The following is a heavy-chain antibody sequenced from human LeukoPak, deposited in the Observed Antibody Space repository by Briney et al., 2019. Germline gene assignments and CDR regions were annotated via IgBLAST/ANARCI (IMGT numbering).Heavy chain of an antibody. Sequence: SVKVSCKASGATFSSYAISWVRQAPGQGLEWMGGIIPIFGTANYAQKFQGRVTITADESTSTAYMELSSLRSEDTAVYYCARRCSGGSCYLNWFDPWGQGTLVTVSS. V-gene: IGHV1-69*13. CDR1: GATFSSYA. D-gene: IGHD2-15*01. CDR3: ARRCSGGSCYLNWFDP. CDR2: IIPIFGTA. J-gene: IGHJ5*02.